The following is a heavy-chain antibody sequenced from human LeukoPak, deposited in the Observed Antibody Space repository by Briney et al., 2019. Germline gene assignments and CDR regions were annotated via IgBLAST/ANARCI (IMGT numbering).Heavy chain of an antibody. J-gene: IGHJ6*04. Sequence: SETLSLTCGVSGGSINTNTFFWGWIREPPGKGLEWIGNVFYDGNTMYKPSLKSRVTMSIDTSKSQFSLSLSSVTAADTAMYWCVRQSRIFGVTRPGYMDVWGKGIMVSVSS. CDR2: VFYDGNT. CDR1: GGSINTNTFF. V-gene: IGHV4-39*01. CDR3: VRQSRIFGVTRPGYMDV. D-gene: IGHD3-3*01.